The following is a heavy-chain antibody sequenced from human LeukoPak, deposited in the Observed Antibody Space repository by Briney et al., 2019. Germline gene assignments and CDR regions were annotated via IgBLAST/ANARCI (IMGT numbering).Heavy chain of an antibody. CDR1: GFTFSSYE. J-gene: IGHJ4*02. V-gene: IGHV3-48*03. CDR3: ARGWLYGYDVFDY. Sequence: GGSLRLSCAAYGFTFSSYEMNWVRQAAGKGLEGVSYISGSGRTMSYADSVKGRFTICRDNAKNSLYLQMTSLRVEDTAVYHCARGWLYGYDVFDYWGQGTLVTVSS. CDR2: ISGSGRTM. D-gene: IGHD3-22*01.